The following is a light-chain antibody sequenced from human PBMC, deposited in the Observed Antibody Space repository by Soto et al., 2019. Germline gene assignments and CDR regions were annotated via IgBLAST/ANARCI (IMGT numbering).Light chain of an antibody. CDR3: QQYNTWPST. CDR2: KAS. V-gene: IGKV1-5*03. J-gene: IGKJ4*01. Sequence: IQVSPSPSNLSGSLRSRDTVTCPTSSVSSSWLAWYQQKPGQAPKLLIYKASSLKSGIPSRFSGSGSGTDFTLTISSLQSEDFAVYYCQQYNTWPSTFGGGTKVDIK. CDR1: SVSSSW.